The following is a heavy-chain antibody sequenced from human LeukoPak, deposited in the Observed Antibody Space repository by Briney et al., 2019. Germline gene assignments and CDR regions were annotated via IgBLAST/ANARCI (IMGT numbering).Heavy chain of an antibody. CDR2: INPSGGST. D-gene: IGHD1-1*01. Sequence: ASVKVSCKASGYTFTSYYMHWVRQAPGQGLEWMGIINPSGGSTSYAQKFQGRVTMTRDMSTSTVYVELSSLRSEDTAVYYCVRASGVQLERLDYWGQGTLVTVSS. CDR3: VRASGVQLERLDY. V-gene: IGHV1-46*01. J-gene: IGHJ4*02. CDR1: GYTFTSYY.